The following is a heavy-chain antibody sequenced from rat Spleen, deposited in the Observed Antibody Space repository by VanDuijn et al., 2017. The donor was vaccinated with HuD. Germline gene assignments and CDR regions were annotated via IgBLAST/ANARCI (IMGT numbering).Heavy chain of an antibody. Sequence: EVQLVESDGGLVQPGRSLKLSCAASGFTFSDCYMAWVRQAPTKGLEWVATISHDGSSTYYRGSVKGRFTISRDNAKSTLYLQMDSLRSEDTATYYCARPSYGYPFAYWGQGTLVTVSS. CDR2: ISHDGSST. V-gene: IGHV5-29*01. D-gene: IGHD1-7*01. J-gene: IGHJ3*01. CDR3: ARPSYGYPFAY. CDR1: GFTFSDCY.